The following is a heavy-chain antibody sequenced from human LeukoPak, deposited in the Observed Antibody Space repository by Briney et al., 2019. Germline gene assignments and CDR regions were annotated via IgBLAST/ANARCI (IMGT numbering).Heavy chain of an antibody. J-gene: IGHJ4*02. CDR2: INPNSGGT. CDR1: GYTFTGYY. D-gene: IGHD3-9*01. CDR3: ARDAYDILTGYWHFGY. Sequence: ASVKVSCKASGYTFTGYYMHWVRQAPGQGLEWMGWINPNSGGTNYAQKFQGRVTMTRDTSISTAYMELSRLRSDDTAVYYRARDAYDILTGYWHFGYWGQGTLVTVSS. V-gene: IGHV1-2*02.